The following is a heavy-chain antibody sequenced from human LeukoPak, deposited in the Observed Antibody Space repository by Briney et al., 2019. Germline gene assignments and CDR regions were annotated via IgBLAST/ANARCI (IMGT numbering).Heavy chain of an antibody. Sequence: ASVKVSCKTSGYTFSSFDVIWVRQATGQGLEWIGWMNPNSLNTGYAQKFQGRVTITRNTSISTAYMELSSLRSEDTAVYYCARGLYQLLFFDYWGQGTLVTVSS. CDR1: GYTFSSFD. J-gene: IGHJ4*02. CDR3: ARGLYQLLFFDY. V-gene: IGHV1-8*01. CDR2: MNPNSLNT. D-gene: IGHD2-2*01.